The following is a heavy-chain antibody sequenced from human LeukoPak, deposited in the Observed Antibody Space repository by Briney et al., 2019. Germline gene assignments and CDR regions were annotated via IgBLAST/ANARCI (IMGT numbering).Heavy chain of an antibody. J-gene: IGHJ3*02. V-gene: IGHV4-59*08. D-gene: IGHD3-9*01. CDR2: VYYSGTT. CDR3: ARLPRSFDSKDAFDI. CDR1: GGSISNYY. Sequence: PSETLSLTCTVSGGSISNYYWNWIRQPPGKGLEWIGHVYYSGTTNYNPSLQSRVTVSVDTSKNQFSLKLRSVTAADTAVYYCARLPRSFDSKDAFDIWGQGTMVTVSS.